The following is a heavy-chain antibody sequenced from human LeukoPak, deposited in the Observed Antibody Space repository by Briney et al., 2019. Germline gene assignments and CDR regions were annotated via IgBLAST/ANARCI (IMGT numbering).Heavy chain of an antibody. CDR3: ARTSSSGWDYFDY. D-gene: IGHD6-19*01. CDR2: ISYSGSA. J-gene: IGHJ4*02. Sequence: PSETLSLTCSVSGGSISSGGYYWSWIRQHPWMGLEWIGYISYSGSAYYIPSLKSRVTISVDTSKNRFSLKLNSVTAADTAVYYCARTSSSGWDYFDYWGQGTLVTVSS. V-gene: IGHV4-31*03. CDR1: GGSISSGGYY.